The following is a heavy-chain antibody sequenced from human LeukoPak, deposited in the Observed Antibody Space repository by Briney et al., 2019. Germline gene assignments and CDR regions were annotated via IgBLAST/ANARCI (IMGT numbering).Heavy chain of an antibody. J-gene: IGHJ3*02. CDR1: GFTFSDYY. V-gene: IGHV3-11*01. D-gene: IGHD2-15*01. CDR2: ISSSGSTI. Sequence: GGSLRLSCAASGFTFSDYYMSWIRQAPGKGLEWVSYISSSGSTIYYADSVKGRFTISRDNAKNSLYLQMNSLRAEDTAVYYCASPYCSGGSCYFPTNAFDIWGQGTMVTVSS. CDR3: ASPYCSGGSCYFPTNAFDI.